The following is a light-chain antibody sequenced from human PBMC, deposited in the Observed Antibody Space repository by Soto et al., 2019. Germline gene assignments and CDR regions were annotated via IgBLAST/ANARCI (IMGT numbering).Light chain of an antibody. J-gene: IGLJ1*01. CDR1: NIESKS. Sequence: SYELTQPPSVSVAPGQTARITCGGNNIESKSVHWYQQRPGQAPVLVLYDDGNRPSGIPERLSGSNSGSTATLTISSAEASDEADYFCQVWDISSDQYLFGPGTKVTVL. CDR2: DDG. CDR3: QVWDISSDQYL. V-gene: IGLV3-21*02.